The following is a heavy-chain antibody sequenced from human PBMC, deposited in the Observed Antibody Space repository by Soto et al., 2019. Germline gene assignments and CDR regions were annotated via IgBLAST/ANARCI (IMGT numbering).Heavy chain of an antibody. Sequence: PSDSLSLTCAVSGSSIRTGGYSRSWIRQPPGKGLEWIGYIYHSGSTYYNPSLKSRVTISVDRSKNQFSLKLSSVTAADTSVYYCARGGIVVVPAAFRAFDIWGQGTMVT. CDR2: IYHSGST. J-gene: IGHJ3*02. CDR1: GSSIRTGGYS. D-gene: IGHD2-2*01. CDR3: ARGGIVVVPAAFRAFDI. V-gene: IGHV4-30-2*01.